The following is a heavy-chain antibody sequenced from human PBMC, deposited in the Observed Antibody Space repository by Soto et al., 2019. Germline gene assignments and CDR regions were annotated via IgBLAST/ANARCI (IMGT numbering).Heavy chain of an antibody. Sequence: EVQLLESGGGLVQPGGSLRLSCAASGFTFSSYAMSWVRQAPGTGLEWVSAISGSGGSTDDADSVKGRFTISRDNSKNTLYLQVNSLRAEDTAVYYCAANRGYNYYYGMDVWGHGTTVTVSS. CDR3: AANRGYNYYYGMDV. D-gene: IGHD3-22*01. V-gene: IGHV3-23*01. CDR2: ISGSGGST. CDR1: GFTFSSYA. J-gene: IGHJ6*02.